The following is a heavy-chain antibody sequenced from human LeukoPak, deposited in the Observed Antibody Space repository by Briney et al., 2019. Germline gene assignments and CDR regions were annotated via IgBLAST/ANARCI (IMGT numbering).Heavy chain of an antibody. CDR3: ARPAVAGLRAGGYDY. D-gene: IGHD6-19*01. J-gene: IGHJ4*02. CDR1: GFTFSSYA. CDR2: ISGSGGST. Sequence: GGSLRLSCAASGFTFSSYAMSWVRQAPGKGLEWVSAISGSGGSTYYADSVKGRFTISRDNAKNTLYLQMDSLRVEDTAVYYCARPAVAGLRAGGYDYWGQGTLVTVSS. V-gene: IGHV3-23*01.